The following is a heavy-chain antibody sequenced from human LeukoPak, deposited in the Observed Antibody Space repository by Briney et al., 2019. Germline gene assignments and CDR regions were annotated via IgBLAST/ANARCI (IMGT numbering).Heavy chain of an antibody. V-gene: IGHV4-61*01. CDR1: GGSVSSGSYY. J-gene: IGHJ3*02. D-gene: IGHD2-2*01. CDR3: AREDIVVVPAADAFDI. CDR2: IYYSGST. Sequence: SETLSLTCTVSGGSVSSGSYYWSWIRQPPGKGLEWIRYIYYSGSTNYNPSLKSRVTISVDTSKNPFSLKLSSVTAADTAVYYCAREDIVVVPAADAFDIWGQGTMVTVSS.